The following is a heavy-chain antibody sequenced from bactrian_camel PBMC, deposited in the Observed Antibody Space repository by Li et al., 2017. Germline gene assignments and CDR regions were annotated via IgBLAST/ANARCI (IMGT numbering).Heavy chain of an antibody. CDR3: AASGGQLGRWCYEFPVNWVSWLYN. CDR1: GYRYSTYC. CDR2: IDSVGRT. D-gene: IGHD3*01. J-gene: IGHJ4*01. Sequence: HVQLVESEGGSVQAGESLRLSCVVSGYRYSTYCMGWFRQVPGNEREPLASIDSVGRTSVADSVKGRFTISQDGAKNTLYLHMNYLKPEDTAMYHCAASGGQLGRWCYEFPVNWVSWLYNWGQGTQVTVS. V-gene: IGHV3S53*01.